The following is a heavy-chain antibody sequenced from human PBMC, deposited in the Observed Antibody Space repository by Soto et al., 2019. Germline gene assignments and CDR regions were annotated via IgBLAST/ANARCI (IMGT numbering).Heavy chain of an antibody. J-gene: IGHJ5*02. CDR2: IYYSGST. D-gene: IGHD6-19*01. CDR3: ARYSSGWSRRRFDP. V-gene: IGHV4-39*01. CDR1: GGSISSSSYY. Sequence: SETLSLTCTVSGGSISSSSYYRGWIRQPPGKGLEWIGSIYYSGSTYYNPSLKSRVTISVDTSKNQFSLKLSSVTAADTAVYYCARYSSGWSRRRFDPWGQGTLVTVSS.